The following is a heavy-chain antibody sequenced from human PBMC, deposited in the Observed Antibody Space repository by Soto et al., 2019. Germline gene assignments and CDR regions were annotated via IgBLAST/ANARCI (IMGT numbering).Heavy chain of an antibody. V-gene: IGHV1-2*02. CDR3: ARIPSRHFYYYDGMDV. J-gene: IGHJ6*02. Sequence: ASVKVSCKASGYTFTGYYMHWLRQSPGQGLEWMGWLKPHSGDTKYAQKFQGRVTMTRDTSISTAYMELGRLRSDDTAVYYCARIPSRHFYYYDGMDVWGQGTTVTVSS. D-gene: IGHD2-21*01. CDR2: LKPHSGDT. CDR1: GYTFTGYY.